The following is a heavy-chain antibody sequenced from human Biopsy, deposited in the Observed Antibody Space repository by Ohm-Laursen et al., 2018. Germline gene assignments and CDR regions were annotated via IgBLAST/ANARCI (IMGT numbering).Heavy chain of an antibody. V-gene: IGHV4-59*01. CDR3: ARDRGYYSDRTVPGYFDL. Sequence: SDTLSLTCTVSGDSISSYYWSWIRQPPGKGLQWIGYVYYTGSTDYNPSLQSRVTISVDTSKNHFSLRLRSVTPADTAIYYCARDRGYYSDRTVPGYFDLWGRGNLVTGSS. CDR2: VYYTGST. D-gene: IGHD3-22*01. CDR1: GDSISSYY. J-gene: IGHJ2*01.